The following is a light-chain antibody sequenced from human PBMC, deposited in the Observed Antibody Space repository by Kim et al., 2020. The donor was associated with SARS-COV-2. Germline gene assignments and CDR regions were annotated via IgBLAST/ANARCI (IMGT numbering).Light chain of an antibody. CDR1: QDITND. Sequence: ASVGERVTITCRASQDITNDLSWFQQKPGKAPKRLIYRAYTLESGVPSRFSGSGSGAEFTLTISSLQPEDSATYWCLQYNSYPLTFGGGTKLEI. CDR3: LQYNSYPLT. J-gene: IGKJ4*01. CDR2: RAY. V-gene: IGKV1-17*03.